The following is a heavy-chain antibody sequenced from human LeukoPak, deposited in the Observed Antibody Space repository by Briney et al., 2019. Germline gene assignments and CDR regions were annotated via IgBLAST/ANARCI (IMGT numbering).Heavy chain of an antibody. D-gene: IGHD3-22*01. V-gene: IGHV4-59*08. CDR2: IYYSGST. J-gene: IGHJ3*02. CDR3: ASNYYDSSGYAGHDAFDI. Sequence: PSETLSLTCSVSGDSISSYYWSWTRQPPGKGLEWIGYIYYSGSTKYNPSLKSRVTISVDTSKNQFSLKLSSVTAADTAVYYCASNYYDSSGYAGHDAFDIWGQGTMVTVSS. CDR1: GDSISSYY.